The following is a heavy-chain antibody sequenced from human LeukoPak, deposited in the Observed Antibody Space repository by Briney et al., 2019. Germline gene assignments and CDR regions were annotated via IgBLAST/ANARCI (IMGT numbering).Heavy chain of an antibody. J-gene: IGHJ4*02. V-gene: IGHV4-59*01. Sequence: KSSETLSLTCTVSGGSISNYYWSWIRQPPGKGLEWIGYIYYSGSTNYNPSLKSRVTISVDTSKNQFSLKLSSVTAADMAVYYCARGGSYRYYFDYWGQGTLVTIS. CDR3: ARGGSYRYYFDY. CDR1: GGSISNYY. D-gene: IGHD1-26*01. CDR2: IYYSGST.